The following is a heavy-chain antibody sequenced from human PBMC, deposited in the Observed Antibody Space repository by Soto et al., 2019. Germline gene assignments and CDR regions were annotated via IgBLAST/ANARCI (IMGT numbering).Heavy chain of an antibody. CDR2: IRRSGDRT. CDR1: GFTFSSYN. D-gene: IGHD2-2*01. Sequence: EVQLVESGEGLVQPGGSVRLSCAASGFTFSSYNMHWVRQAPGKGLEFVSAIRRSGDRTYYADSVKGRFTITRDNSKNTVWLQMGSLRAEDMAVYYCARARCSRGQCYYFDYWGRGALVSVSS. CDR3: ARARCSRGQCYYFDY. V-gene: IGHV3-64*02. J-gene: IGHJ4*02.